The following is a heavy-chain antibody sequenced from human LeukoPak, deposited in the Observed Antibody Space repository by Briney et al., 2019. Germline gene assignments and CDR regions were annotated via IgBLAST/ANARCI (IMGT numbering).Heavy chain of an antibody. D-gene: IGHD3-3*01. Sequence: ASVKVSCKASGYTFTSYGISWVRQAPGQGLEWMGWISAYNGNTNYAQKLQGRVTMTTDTSTSTAYMELRSLRSDGTAVYYCARGTTLGRLGNAFDIWGQGTMVTVSS. V-gene: IGHV1-18*01. CDR3: ARGTTLGRLGNAFDI. J-gene: IGHJ3*02. CDR1: GYTFTSYG. CDR2: ISAYNGNT.